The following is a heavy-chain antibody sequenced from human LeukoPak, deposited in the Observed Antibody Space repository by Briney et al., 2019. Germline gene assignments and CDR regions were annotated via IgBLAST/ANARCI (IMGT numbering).Heavy chain of an antibody. CDR2: IRYDGSNK. Sequence: GGSLRLPCAASGFTFSSYGMPWVRQAPGKGLEWVAFIRYDGSNKYYADSVKGRFTISRDNSKNTLYLQMNSLRAEDTAVYYCATNGGLGYCSGGSCLLIDYWGQGTLVTVSS. CDR3: ATNGGLGYCSGGSCLLIDY. J-gene: IGHJ4*02. CDR1: GFTFSSYG. V-gene: IGHV3-30*02. D-gene: IGHD2-15*01.